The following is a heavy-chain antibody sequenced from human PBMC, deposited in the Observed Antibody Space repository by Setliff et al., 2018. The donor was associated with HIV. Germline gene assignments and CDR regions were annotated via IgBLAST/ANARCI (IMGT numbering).Heavy chain of an antibody. J-gene: IGHJ6*02. Sequence: PSETLSLTCAVSGGSISSGDYYWGWIRQPPGEGLEWIGTIYYNGNTYYNPSLKSRVTISVDTSKNQFSLNLNSVSAADTAVYYCARHPAVAGLGAGLFYGMDVWGQGTTVTVSS. V-gene: IGHV4-39*01. CDR1: GGSISSGDYY. CDR3: ARHPAVAGLGAGLFYGMDV. CDR2: IYYNGNT. D-gene: IGHD6-19*01.